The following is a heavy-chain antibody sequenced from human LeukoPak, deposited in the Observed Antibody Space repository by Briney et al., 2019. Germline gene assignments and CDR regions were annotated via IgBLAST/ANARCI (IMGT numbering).Heavy chain of an antibody. V-gene: IGHV4-39*01. CDR2: IHYTGAT. CDR1: GDSVNNNLYF. J-gene: IGHJ4*02. CDR3: ARMYTDGWYEY. D-gene: IGHD6-19*01. Sequence: SETLSLTCSVSGDSVNNNLYFWAWIRQPPGEGLKWVGSIHYTGATYYSPSLKSRVTISIDTSKNQFSLRLTTLTAADTAVYYCARMYTDGWYEYWGQGILVTVSS.